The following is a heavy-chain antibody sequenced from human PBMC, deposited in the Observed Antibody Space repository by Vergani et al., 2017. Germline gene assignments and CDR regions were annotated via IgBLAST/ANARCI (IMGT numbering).Heavy chain of an antibody. CDR3: ARRNFDASDY. J-gene: IGHJ4*02. CDR1: GYSISSGYY. D-gene: IGHD1-14*01. Sequence: QVQLQESGPGLVKPSETLSLTCAVSGYSISSGYYWGWIRQPPGKGLEWIGSIYYSGSTYYNPSLKSRVTISVDTSKNQFSLKLSSVTAADTAVYYCARRNFDASDYWGQGTLVTVSS. CDR2: IYYSGST. V-gene: IGHV4-38-2*01.